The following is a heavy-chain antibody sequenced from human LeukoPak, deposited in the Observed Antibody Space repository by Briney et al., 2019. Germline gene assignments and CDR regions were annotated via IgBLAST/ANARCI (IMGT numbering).Heavy chain of an antibody. CDR3: VRYGRRANDQPFDV. CDR2: IDEDGSET. CDR1: GFTFSSYD. J-gene: IGHJ3*01. D-gene: IGHD1-1*01. V-gene: IGHV3-7*01. Sequence: PGGSLRLSCAASGFTFSSYDMTWVRQAPGKGLEWVASIDEDGSETNYVDSVTGRFTVSRDHAKNSLFLQMNSLRAEDTAVYYCVRYGRRANDQPFDVWGQGTMVTVSS.